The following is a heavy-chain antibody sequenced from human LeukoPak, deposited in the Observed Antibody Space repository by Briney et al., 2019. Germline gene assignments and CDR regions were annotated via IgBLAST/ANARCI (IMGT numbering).Heavy chain of an antibody. CDR2: ISTSSSTI. Sequence: GGSLRLCCAASGFTFRSYSMNWVRQAPGKGLEGVSYISTSSSTIYYADSVKGRFTISRDNAKNSLYLQMNSLRAEDTAVYYCARGPGFDPWGQGTLVTVSS. CDR3: ARGPGFDP. V-gene: IGHV3-48*01. CDR1: GFTFRSYS. D-gene: IGHD1-14*01. J-gene: IGHJ5*02.